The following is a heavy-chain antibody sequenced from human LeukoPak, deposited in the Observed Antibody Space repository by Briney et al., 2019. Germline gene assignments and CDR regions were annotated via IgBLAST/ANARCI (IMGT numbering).Heavy chain of an antibody. J-gene: IGHJ5*02. CDR2: IYYSGST. CDR3: ARAAMPLGYCSSNSCYPNWFDP. CDR1: GGSISSHY. D-gene: IGHD2-2*01. V-gene: IGHV4-59*11. Sequence: ASETLSLTCTVSGGSISSHYWSWIRQPPGKGLEWIGYIYYSGSTNYNPSLKSRVTISVDTSKNQFSLKLSSVTAADTAVYYCARAAMPLGYCSSNSCYPNWFDPWGQGTLVTVSS.